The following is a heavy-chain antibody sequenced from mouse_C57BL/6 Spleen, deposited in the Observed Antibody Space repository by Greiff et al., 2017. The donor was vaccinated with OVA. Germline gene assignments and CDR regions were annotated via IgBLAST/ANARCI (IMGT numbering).Heavy chain of an antibody. CDR3: ARRGGKDYFDD. J-gene: IGHJ2*01. V-gene: IGHV1-50*01. Sequence: QVQLQQPGAELVKPGASVKLSCKASGYTFTSSWMPWVNQRPGQGLEWIGEIDPSDSYTNYNQKFKGKATLTVDTSSSTAYMQLSSLTSEDSAVYDCARRGGKDYFDDWGEGTTLTVSS. CDR1: GYTFTSSW. CDR2: IDPSDSYT.